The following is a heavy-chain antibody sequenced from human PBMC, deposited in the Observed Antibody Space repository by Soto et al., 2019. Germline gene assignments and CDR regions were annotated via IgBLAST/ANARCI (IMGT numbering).Heavy chain of an antibody. D-gene: IGHD6-19*01. Sequence: GGCLRLSWPAAGSTFSSYAMQWVSQAPGKGRERDAVISYDGSNKYYADSVKGRFTISRDNSKNTLYLQMNSLRAEDTAVYYCARVGGSCWYWDRWTNYYGMDVWGQGTTVTVSS. V-gene: IGHV3-30-3*01. CDR3: ARVGGSCWYWDRWTNYYGMDV. CDR2: ISYDGSNK. J-gene: IGHJ6*02. CDR1: GSTFSSYA.